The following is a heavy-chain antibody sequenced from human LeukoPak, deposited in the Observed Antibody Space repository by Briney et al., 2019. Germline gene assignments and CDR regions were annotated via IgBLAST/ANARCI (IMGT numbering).Heavy chain of an antibody. J-gene: IGHJ4*02. CDR2: ISYDGSNK. CDR1: GFTFSSYG. CDR3: ARGLRIAVAGNIDY. Sequence: GGSLRLSCAASGFTFSSYGMHWVRQAPGKGLEWVAVISYDGSNKYYADSVKGRFTISRDNSKNTLYLQMNSLRADNTAVYYCARGLRIAVAGNIDYWGQGTLVTVSS. V-gene: IGHV3-30*03. D-gene: IGHD6-19*01.